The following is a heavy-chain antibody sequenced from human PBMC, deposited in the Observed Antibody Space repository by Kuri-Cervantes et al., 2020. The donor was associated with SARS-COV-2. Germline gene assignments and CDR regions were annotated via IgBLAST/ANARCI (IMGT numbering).Heavy chain of an antibody. D-gene: IGHD3-10*01. V-gene: IGHV3-11*01. J-gene: IGHJ6*02. CDR3: AKDMDPSRLADYGMDV. Sequence: GGSLRLSCAASGFTFSDYYMSWIRQAPGKGLEWVSYISSSGSTIYYADSVKGRFTISRDNAKNSLYLQMNSLRAEDTASYYCAKDMDPSRLADYGMDVWGQGTTVTVSS. CDR1: GFTFSDYY. CDR2: ISSSGSTI.